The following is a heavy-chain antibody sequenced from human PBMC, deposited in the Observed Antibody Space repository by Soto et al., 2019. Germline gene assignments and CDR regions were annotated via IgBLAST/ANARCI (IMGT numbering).Heavy chain of an antibody. D-gene: IGHD2-15*01. CDR3: AREFCNGGTCQLFFDY. CDR2: ISSYGSP. V-gene: IGHV3-64*01. J-gene: IGHJ4*02. Sequence: GGSLRLSCAASGFTFSNYAMHWVRQAPGKGLEYVSGISSYGSPFYVNSVEGRFTISRDNSKNTLYLQMGSLRAEDTAVYYCAREFCNGGTCQLFFDYWGQGTLVTVSS. CDR1: GFTFSNYA.